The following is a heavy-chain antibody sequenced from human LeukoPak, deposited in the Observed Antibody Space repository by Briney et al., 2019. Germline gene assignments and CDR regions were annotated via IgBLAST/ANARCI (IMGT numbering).Heavy chain of an antibody. CDR1: GLTFSNYW. CDR2: IKEDGGEK. V-gene: IGHV3-7*01. Sequence: PGGSLRLSCAASGLTFSNYWMTWVRQAPGKGLEWVANIKEDGGEKDYADSVKGRFTVSRDNAKNSLYLQMNSLRGDDTGVYYCASGRSSGWFMYGMDVWGQGTTVTVSS. CDR3: ASGRSSGWFMYGMDV. J-gene: IGHJ6*02. D-gene: IGHD6-13*01.